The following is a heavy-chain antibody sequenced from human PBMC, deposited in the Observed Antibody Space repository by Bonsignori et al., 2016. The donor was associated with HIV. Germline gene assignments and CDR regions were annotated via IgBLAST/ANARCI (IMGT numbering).Heavy chain of an antibody. J-gene: IGHJ3*02. Sequence: WVRQAPGQGLEWMGWISAYNGNTNYAQKLQGRVTMTTDTSTSTAYMELRSLRSDDTAVYYCARHLPPDMDYYDSSGARPDAFDIWGQGTMVTVSS. V-gene: IGHV1-18*01. D-gene: IGHD3-22*01. CDR3: ARHLPPDMDYYDSSGARPDAFDI. CDR2: ISAYNGNT.